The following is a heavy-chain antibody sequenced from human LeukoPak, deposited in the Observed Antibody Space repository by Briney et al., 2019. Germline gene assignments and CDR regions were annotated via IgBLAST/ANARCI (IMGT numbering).Heavy chain of an antibody. CDR1: GFTVSSNY. Sequence: GGSLRLFCAASGFTVSSNYMSWVRQAPGKGLEWVSVSYTGGNTHYADSVKGRFTLSRDNSKNTVYIQMNSLRVEDTAMYYCASISDLLYYFDSWGQGTLVTVSS. CDR3: ASISDLLYYFDS. CDR2: SYTGGNT. V-gene: IGHV3-66*01. J-gene: IGHJ4*02.